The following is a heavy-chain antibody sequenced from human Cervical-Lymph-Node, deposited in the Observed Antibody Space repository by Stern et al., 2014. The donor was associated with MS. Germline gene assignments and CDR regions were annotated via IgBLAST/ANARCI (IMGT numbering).Heavy chain of an antibody. CDR2: INPSAGST. V-gene: IGHV1-46*01. D-gene: IGHD6-19*01. Sequence: QVQLVQSGAEVKKPGASVKVSCTASGNTFTRFYIHWVRQAPGQGLEWMGIINPSAGSTSYAQKFQGRVTMTRDTSTSTVYMELSSLRSEDTAVYYCAREVAGHRLGMMDVWGQGTTVTVSS. J-gene: IGHJ6*02. CDR1: GNTFTRFY. CDR3: AREVAGHRLGMMDV.